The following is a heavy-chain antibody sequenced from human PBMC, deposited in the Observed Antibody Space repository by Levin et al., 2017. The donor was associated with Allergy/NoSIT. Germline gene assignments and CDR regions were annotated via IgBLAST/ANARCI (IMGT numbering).Heavy chain of an antibody. CDR1: GYSFSSYW. CDR2: IDPSDSYT. CDR3: ARTAYSSGWSLDY. Sequence: GGSLRLSCKGSGYSFSSYWISWVRQMPGKGLEWMGRIDPSDSYTTYSPSFQGDVTMSVDKSITTAYLQWSSLKASDTAMFYCARTAYSSGWSLDYWGLGTLVTVSS. D-gene: IGHD6-19*01. J-gene: IGHJ4*02. V-gene: IGHV5-10-1*01.